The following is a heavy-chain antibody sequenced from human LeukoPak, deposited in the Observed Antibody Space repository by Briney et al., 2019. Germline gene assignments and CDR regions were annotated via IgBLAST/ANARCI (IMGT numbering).Heavy chain of an antibody. CDR1: GFTFSSYS. D-gene: IGHD3-22*01. Sequence: PGGSLRLSCAASGFTFSSYSMNWVRQAPGKGLEWVSSISSSSSYIYYADSVKGRFTISRDNAKNSLYLQMNSLRAEDTAVYYCARDVPTYYYDSSGYSPDAFDIWGQGIMVTVSS. V-gene: IGHV3-21*01. J-gene: IGHJ3*02. CDR3: ARDVPTYYYDSSGYSPDAFDI. CDR2: ISSSSSYI.